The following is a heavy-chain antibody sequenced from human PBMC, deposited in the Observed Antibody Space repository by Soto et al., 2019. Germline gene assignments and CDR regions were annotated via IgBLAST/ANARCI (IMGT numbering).Heavy chain of an antibody. J-gene: IGHJ4*02. CDR3: ARDSCSSTSCFG. Sequence: EVQLVESGGGLVKPGGSLRLSCAASGFSFSSYSMNWVRQAPGKGLEWVSSISSSSSYIYYADSVKGRFTISRDNAKNSLSLQMNSLRAEGTAVYYCARDSCSSTSCFGWGQGTLVTVSS. CDR1: GFSFSSYS. V-gene: IGHV3-21*01. CDR2: ISSSSSYI. D-gene: IGHD2-2*01.